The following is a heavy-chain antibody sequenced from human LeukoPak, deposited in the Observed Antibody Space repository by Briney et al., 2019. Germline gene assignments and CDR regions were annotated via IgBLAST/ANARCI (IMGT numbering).Heavy chain of an antibody. CDR2: ISYDGSNK. D-gene: IGHD2-15*01. Sequence: GGSLRLSCAASGFTFSSYGMHWVRQAPGKGLEWVAVISYDGSNKYYADSVEGRFTISRDNSKNTLYLQMNSLRAEDTAVYYCAKDPRRYCSGGSCYGNYFDYWGQGTLVTVSS. J-gene: IGHJ4*02. CDR3: AKDPRRYCSGGSCYGNYFDY. V-gene: IGHV3-30*18. CDR1: GFTFSSYG.